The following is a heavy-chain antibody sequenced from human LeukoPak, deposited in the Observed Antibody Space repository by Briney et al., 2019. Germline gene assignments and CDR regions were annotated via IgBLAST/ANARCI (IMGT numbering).Heavy chain of an antibody. D-gene: IGHD3-16*01. V-gene: IGHV4-34*01. CDR2: INHSGST. CDR3: ARGASFNTPVMYY. Sequence: PSETLSLTCAVYGGSFSGYYWSWIRQPPGKGLGWIGEINHSGSTNYNPSLKSRATISVDTSKNQFSLKLSSVTAADTAVYYCARGASFNTPVMYYWGQGTLVTVSS. J-gene: IGHJ4*02. CDR1: GGSFSGYY.